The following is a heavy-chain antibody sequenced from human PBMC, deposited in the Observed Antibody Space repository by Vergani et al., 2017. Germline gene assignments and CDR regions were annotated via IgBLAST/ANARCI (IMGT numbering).Heavy chain of an antibody. Sequence: ELQLVESGGGLVQPGGSLRLSCAASGFTFSSHAMSWVRQGHGQGLEWVSSIKNTGDSTQYADSVKGRFTISRDNSKHTLYLQMNSLRVEDTAVYYCGRGSDNYNWGQGTLVTVSS. D-gene: IGHD5-24*01. CDR3: GRGSDNYN. CDR1: GFTFSSHA. J-gene: IGHJ4*02. CDR2: IKNTGDST. V-gene: IGHV3-23*04.